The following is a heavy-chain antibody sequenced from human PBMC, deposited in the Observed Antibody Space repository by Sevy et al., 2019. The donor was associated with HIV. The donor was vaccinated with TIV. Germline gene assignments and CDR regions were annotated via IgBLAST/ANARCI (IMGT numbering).Heavy chain of an antibody. D-gene: IGHD6-19*01. V-gene: IGHV3-53*01. CDR1: GFTVSSNY. CDR3: ARSGLTVALDY. Sequence: GGSLRLSCAASGFTVSSNYMSWVRQAPGKGLEWVSVIYSGGSTYYADSVKGRFTISRDNSKNTLYLQMNSLRAEDTAVYYCARSGLTVALDYWGQGTLVTVSS. J-gene: IGHJ4*02. CDR2: IYSGGST.